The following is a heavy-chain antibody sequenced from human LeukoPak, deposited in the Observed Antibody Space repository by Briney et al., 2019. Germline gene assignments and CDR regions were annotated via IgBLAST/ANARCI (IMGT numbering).Heavy chain of an antibody. V-gene: IGHV3-53*01. CDR2: TYSSGST. CDR3: ATESYGAT. CDR1: DFTVSSNS. J-gene: IGHJ4*02. D-gene: IGHD1-26*01. Sequence: PGGSLRLSCAASDFTVSSNSTSWVRQAPGKGLERVSVTYSSGSTHYADSVKGRFTISRDSSKNTLYLQMNSLRAEDTAVYYCATESYGATWGQGTLATVSS.